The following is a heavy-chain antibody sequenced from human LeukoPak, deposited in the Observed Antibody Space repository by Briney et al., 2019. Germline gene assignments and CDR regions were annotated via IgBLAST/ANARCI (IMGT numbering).Heavy chain of an antibody. V-gene: IGHV4-39*01. J-gene: IGHJ4*02. CDR3: ARHATAMVRPISFYFDY. D-gene: IGHD5-18*01. CDR2: IYYSGST. CDR1: GGSISSSSYY. Sequence: SETLSLTCTVSGGSISSSSYYWGWIRQPPGKGLEWIGSIYYSGSTYYNPSLKSRVTTSVDTSKNQFSLKLSSVTAADTAVYYCARHATAMVRPISFYFDYWGQGTLVTVSS.